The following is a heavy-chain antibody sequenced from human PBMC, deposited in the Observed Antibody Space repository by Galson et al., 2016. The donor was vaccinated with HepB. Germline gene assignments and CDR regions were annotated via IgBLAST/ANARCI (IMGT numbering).Heavy chain of an antibody. Sequence: LRLSCAASGFKFSDYFMSWIRQVPGKGLEWIGEINDSGSTTFNPSLRGRVTMSLDTSKRQFYMKVRSVTAADTAVYYCARVMRYPHYYYAMDVWGQGTTVIVSS. CDR3: ARVMRYPHYYYAMDV. D-gene: IGHD2-8*01. J-gene: IGHJ6*02. CDR1: GFKFSDYF. CDR2: INDSGST. V-gene: IGHV4-34*01.